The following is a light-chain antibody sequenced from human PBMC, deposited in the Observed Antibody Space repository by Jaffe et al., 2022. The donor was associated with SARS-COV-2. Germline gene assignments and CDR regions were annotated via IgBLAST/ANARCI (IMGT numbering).Light chain of an antibody. Sequence: QSALTQPASVSGSPGQSIAISCTGTSSDIGGYNFVSWYQHHPGKAPKLLIYEVTNRPSGVSDRFSGSRSGNTASLTISGLQAEDEAYYYCSSYTSSTTLVFGGGTKLTVL. CDR1: SSDIGGYNF. J-gene: IGLJ2*01. CDR2: EVT. CDR3: SSYTSSTTLV. V-gene: IGLV2-14*01.